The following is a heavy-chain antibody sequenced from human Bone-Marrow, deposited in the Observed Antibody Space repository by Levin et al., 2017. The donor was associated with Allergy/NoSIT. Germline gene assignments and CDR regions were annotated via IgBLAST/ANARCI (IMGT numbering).Heavy chain of an antibody. CDR3: ARGWGYDFWSGSPRGMDG. Sequence: KISCKASGGTFSSYAISWVRQAPGQGLEWMVGIIPIFGTANYAQKFQGRVTITADKSTNTAYMELSSLRSEDTAVYYCARGWGYDFWSGSPRGMDGWGQGTTVTVSS. J-gene: IGHJ6*02. V-gene: IGHV1-69*06. CDR1: GGTFSSYA. D-gene: IGHD3-3*01. CDR2: IIPIFGTA.